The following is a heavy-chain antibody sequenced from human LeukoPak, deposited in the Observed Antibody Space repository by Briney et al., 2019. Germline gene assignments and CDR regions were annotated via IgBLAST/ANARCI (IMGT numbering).Heavy chain of an antibody. V-gene: IGHV3-30-3*01. CDR1: GFTFSSYA. CDR3: AREGYYYDSSGYLDY. J-gene: IGHJ4*02. Sequence: GGSLRLSCAASGFTFSSYAMHWVRQAPGKGLEWVAVISYDGSNKYYADSVMGRFTISRDNSKNTLYLQMNSLRAEDTAVYYCAREGYYYDSSGYLDYWGQGTLVTVSS. CDR2: ISYDGSNK. D-gene: IGHD3-22*01.